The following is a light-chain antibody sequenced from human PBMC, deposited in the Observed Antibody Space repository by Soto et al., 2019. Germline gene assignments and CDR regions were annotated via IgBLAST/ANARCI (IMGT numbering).Light chain of an antibody. Sequence: DIQMTQSPSSVSASVGDRVTITCRASQSISSWLAWYHQKPGKAPKLLIYAASSLQSGVPSRFSGSGSGTDFTLTISSLQPEDFATYYCHQANSFPITFGQGTRLEIK. CDR2: AAS. CDR3: HQANSFPIT. J-gene: IGKJ5*01. V-gene: IGKV1D-12*01. CDR1: QSISSW.